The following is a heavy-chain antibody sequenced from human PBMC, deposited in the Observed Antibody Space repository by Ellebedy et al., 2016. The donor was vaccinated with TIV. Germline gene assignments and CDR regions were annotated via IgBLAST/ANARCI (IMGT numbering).Heavy chain of an antibody. CDR1: GFTFSNYW. CDR2: ISYTGNTA. Sequence: PGGSLRLSCGASGFTFSNYWMHWVRQAPGKGLEWVAVISYTGNTAYYADSVKGRFTISRDNSKNTQYLQMNSLRTEDTAVYYCAKEPIEYSSGWYFDSWGQGTLVTVSS. CDR3: AKEPIEYSSGWYFDS. J-gene: IGHJ4*02. V-gene: IGHV3-30*18. D-gene: IGHD6-19*01.